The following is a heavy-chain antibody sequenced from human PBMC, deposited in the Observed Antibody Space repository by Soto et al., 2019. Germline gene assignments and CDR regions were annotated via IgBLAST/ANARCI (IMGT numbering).Heavy chain of an antibody. CDR3: ARAVAAPPSYPWAHSYWYFDL. V-gene: IGHV3-66*01. CDR2: IYSGGST. D-gene: IGHD6-19*01. Sequence: EVQLVESGGGLVQPGGSLRLSCAASGFTVSSNYMSWVRQAPGKGLEWVSVIYSGGSTYYADSVKGRFTISRDNSKNTLYLQMNSLRAEDTAVYYCARAVAAPPSYPWAHSYWYFDLWGRGTLVTVSS. CDR1: GFTVSSNY. J-gene: IGHJ2*01.